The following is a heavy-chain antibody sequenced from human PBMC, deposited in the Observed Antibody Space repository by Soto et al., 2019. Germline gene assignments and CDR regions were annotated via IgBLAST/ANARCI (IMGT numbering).Heavy chain of an antibody. Sequence: QVQLVQSGAEVKKPGASVKVSCKASGYTFTSYAMHWVRQAPGQRLEWMGWINAGNGNTKYSQKFQGRVTITRDTSASTAYMELSSLRSEDTAVYYCASGGDSLTGSPPGGYYYYMDVWGKGTTVTVSS. D-gene: IGHD3-9*01. CDR3: ASGGDSLTGSPPGGYYYYMDV. V-gene: IGHV1-3*01. CDR1: GYTFTSYA. CDR2: INAGNGNT. J-gene: IGHJ6*03.